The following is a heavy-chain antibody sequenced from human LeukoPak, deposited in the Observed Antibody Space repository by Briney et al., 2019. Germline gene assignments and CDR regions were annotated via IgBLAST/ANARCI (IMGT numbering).Heavy chain of an antibody. CDR2: IYYSGST. D-gene: IGHD6-19*01. CDR1: GGSISSSSYY. CDR3: ARERYSSGCPDY. Sequence: PSDTLSLTCIVSGGSISSSSYYWGWIRQPPGKGLEWIGSIYYSGSTYYNPSLKSRVTISVDTSKNQFSLKLSSVTAADTAVYYCARERYSSGCPDYWGQGTLVTVSS. J-gene: IGHJ4*02. V-gene: IGHV4-39*02.